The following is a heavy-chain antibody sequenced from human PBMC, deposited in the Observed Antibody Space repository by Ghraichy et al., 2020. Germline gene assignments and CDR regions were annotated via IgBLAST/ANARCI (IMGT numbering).Heavy chain of an antibody. Sequence: SETLSLTCTVSGGSISSSSYYWGWIRQPPGKGLEWIGSIYYSGSTYYNPSLKSRVTISVDTSKNQFSLKLSSVTAADTAVYYCARLIGSSSWYGWYFDYWGQGTLVTVSS. CDR3: ARLIGSSSWYGWYFDY. J-gene: IGHJ4*02. V-gene: IGHV4-39*01. CDR1: GGSISSSSYY. CDR2: IYYSGST. D-gene: IGHD6-13*01.